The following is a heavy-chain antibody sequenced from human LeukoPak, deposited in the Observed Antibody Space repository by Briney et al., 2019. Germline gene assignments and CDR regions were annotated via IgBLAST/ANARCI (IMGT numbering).Heavy chain of an antibody. CDR1: GFTFSSYG. CDR2: IRYDGSNK. D-gene: IGHD3-16*01. CDR3: AKEPGEGGSAFDY. Sequence: GGSLRLSCAASGFTFSSYGMHWVRQAPGKGLEWVAFIRYDGSNKYYADSVKGRFTISRDNSKKTVYLQMSSLTIEDTAVYYCAKEPGEGGSAFDYWGQGTLVTVYS. J-gene: IGHJ4*02. V-gene: IGHV3-30*02.